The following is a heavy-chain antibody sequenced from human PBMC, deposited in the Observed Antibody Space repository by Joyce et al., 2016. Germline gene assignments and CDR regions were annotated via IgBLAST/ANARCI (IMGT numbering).Heavy chain of an antibody. Sequence: QVQLVQSGAEVKKPGASVKVSCKASGYTFTAYYIHWVRQAPGQGLEWMGWSNPNNGGTNYAQKFRGRVTRIRDASISTAYMELGRLRPDDTAVYYCARDFPYCDVVVPGTRPRGWFDPWGQGTLVTVSS. J-gene: IGHJ5*02. CDR2: SNPNNGGT. CDR1: GYTFTAYY. D-gene: IGHD2-15*01. V-gene: IGHV1-2*02. CDR3: ARDFPYCDVVVPGTRPRGWFDP.